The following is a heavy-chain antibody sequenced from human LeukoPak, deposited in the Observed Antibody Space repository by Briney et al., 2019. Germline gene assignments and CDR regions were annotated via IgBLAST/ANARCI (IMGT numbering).Heavy chain of an antibody. CDR2: IIPIFGTA. CDR3: AREAGAGSDDAFDI. CDR1: GGTFSSYA. V-gene: IGHV1-69*13. J-gene: IGHJ3*02. Sequence: SVNVSCKASGGTFSSYAISWVRQAPGQGLEWMGGIIPIFGTANYAQKFQGRVTITADESTSTAYMELSSLRSEDTAVYYCAREAGAGSDDAFDIWGQGTMVTVSS. D-gene: IGHD3-10*01.